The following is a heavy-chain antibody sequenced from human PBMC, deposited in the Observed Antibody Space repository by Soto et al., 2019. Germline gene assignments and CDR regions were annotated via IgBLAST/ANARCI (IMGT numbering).Heavy chain of an antibody. CDR3: VRDRIPPAGAYWFDP. V-gene: IGHV3-30-3*01. D-gene: IGHD2-2*01. Sequence: QVQLVESGGGVVQPGRSLRLSCVASGFTFSTFSMNWVRQAPGKGPEWVAVISSDGNNKYYADSVKGRLSISRDNFKNTLYLQMNSLTTDDTGVYYCVRDRIPPAGAYWFDPWGQGTLVTVSS. CDR2: ISSDGNNK. J-gene: IGHJ5*02. CDR1: GFTFSTFS.